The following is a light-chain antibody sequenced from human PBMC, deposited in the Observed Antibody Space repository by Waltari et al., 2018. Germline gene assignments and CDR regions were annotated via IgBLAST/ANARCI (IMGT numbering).Light chain of an antibody. V-gene: IGKV2-28*01. CDR1: QSLLHRDGYNY. J-gene: IGKJ1*01. CDR2: LGS. CDR3: MQALQTPT. Sequence: DIVMTQSPLSLPVTPGEPASISCRSSQSLLHRDGYNYLVWYLQRPGQSPQLLIYLGSNRGSGVPDRFNGSGSGTDFTLKISRVEAEDVGVYYCMQALQTPTFGQGTKVEI.